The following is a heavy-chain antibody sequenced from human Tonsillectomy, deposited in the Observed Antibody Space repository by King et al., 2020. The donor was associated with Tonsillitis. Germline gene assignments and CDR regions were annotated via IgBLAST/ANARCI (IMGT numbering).Heavy chain of an antibody. D-gene: IGHD6-13*01. Sequence: VQLVESGGGLVQPGGSLRLSCAASGFTFSSYALSWVRQAPGEGLEWVSAISGSGGSTYYADSVKGRFTISRDNSKNTLYLQMNSLSAEDTAVYYCANAYSSSWYGGYYFDYWGQGTLVTVSS. V-gene: IGHV3-23*04. J-gene: IGHJ4*02. CDR2: ISGSGGST. CDR3: ANAYSSSWYGGYYFDY. CDR1: GFTFSSYA.